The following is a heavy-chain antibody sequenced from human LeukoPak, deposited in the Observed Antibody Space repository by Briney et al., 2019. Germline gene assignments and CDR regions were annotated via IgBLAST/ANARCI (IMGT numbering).Heavy chain of an antibody. Sequence: SETLSLTCTVSGYSISSGYYWGWIRQPPGKGLEWIGSLYHSGSTYYNPSLKSQVTISVDTSKNQFSLKLTSVTAADTAVYYCARAPSSGWYYFDYWGQGTLVTVSS. CDR2: LYHSGST. V-gene: IGHV4-38-2*02. CDR3: ARAPSSGWYYFDY. D-gene: IGHD6-19*01. CDR1: GYSISSGYY. J-gene: IGHJ4*02.